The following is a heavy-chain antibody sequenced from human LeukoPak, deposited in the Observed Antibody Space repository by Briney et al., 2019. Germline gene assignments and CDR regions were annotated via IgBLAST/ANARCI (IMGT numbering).Heavy chain of an antibody. Sequence: SETLSLTCTVSGGSVSSGTYYWGWVRQPPGKGLEWIGTIYYSGTAYYNPSLKSRVTISIDTSKNHFSLKLSSVTAADTAIYYCARDRRLASFDYGGQGTLVTVSS. CDR2: IYYSGTA. CDR1: GGSVSSGTYY. V-gene: IGHV4-39*07. CDR3: ARDRRLASFDY. J-gene: IGHJ4*02. D-gene: IGHD6-25*01.